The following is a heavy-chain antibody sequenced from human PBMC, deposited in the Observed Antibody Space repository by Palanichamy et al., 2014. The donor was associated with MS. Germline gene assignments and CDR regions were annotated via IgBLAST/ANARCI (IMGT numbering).Heavy chain of an antibody. J-gene: IGHJ3*02. CDR3: VKTYYEDNGYGRGAFNI. CDR2: ISTDGHNT. V-gene: IGHV3-64D*06. D-gene: IGHD3-22*01. CDR1: GFSFSNFP. Sequence: EAQLVESGGGLVQPGGSLRLSCSASGFSFSNFPMHWVRQAPGKGLEYVSVISTDGHNTFYADPVKGRFTISRDNSKNTLYLQMSSLRAEDTAVYYCVKTYYEDNGYGRGAFNIWGQGTMVIVSS.